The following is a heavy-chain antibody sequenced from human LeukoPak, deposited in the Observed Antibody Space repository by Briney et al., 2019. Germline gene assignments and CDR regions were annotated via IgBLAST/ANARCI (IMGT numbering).Heavy chain of an antibody. CDR2: IYSGGST. D-gene: IGHD6-19*01. Sequence: GGTQRLSCAASGFSFSNYGMNWVRQAPGKGLEWVSVIYSGGSTYYADSVKGRFTISRDNSKNTLYLQMNSLRAEDTAVYYCARGYSSGLDYWGQGTLVTVSS. J-gene: IGHJ4*02. CDR3: ARGYSSGLDY. CDR1: GFSFSNYG. V-gene: IGHV3-53*01.